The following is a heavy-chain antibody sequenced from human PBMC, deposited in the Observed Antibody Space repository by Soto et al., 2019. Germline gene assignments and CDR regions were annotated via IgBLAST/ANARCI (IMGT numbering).Heavy chain of an antibody. J-gene: IGHJ4*02. CDR1: GFSLSDHY. Sequence: EVHLVESGGDLVQPGGSLRLSCAVSGFSLSDHYIDWVRQAPGKGLEWVGRSRDKAQGYSTEYAASVKGRFTTSRDDSKSSLFLQMESLKTEDTAVYYCVRAMYYPDRRVSTRSFDSGGRGTLVTVPS. D-gene: IGHD3-16*01. CDR3: VRAMYYPDRRVSTRSFDS. CDR2: SRDKAQGYST. V-gene: IGHV3-72*01.